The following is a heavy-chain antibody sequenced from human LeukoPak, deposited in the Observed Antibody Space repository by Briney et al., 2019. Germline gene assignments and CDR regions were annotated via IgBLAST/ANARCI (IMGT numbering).Heavy chain of an antibody. CDR2: IRYDGSNK. CDR1: GFTFSSYG. V-gene: IGHV3-30*02. J-gene: IGHJ4*02. D-gene: IGHD6-13*01. CDR3: AKVSVPYSDSSPYYFDY. Sequence: GGSLRLSCAASGFTFSSYGMHWVRQAPGKGLEWVAFIRYDGSNKYYADSVKGRFTISRDNSKNTLYLQMNSLRAEDTAVYYCAKVSVPYSDSSPYYFDYWGQGTLVTVSS.